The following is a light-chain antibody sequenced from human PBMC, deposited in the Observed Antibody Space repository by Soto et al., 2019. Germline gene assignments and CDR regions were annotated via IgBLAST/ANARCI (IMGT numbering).Light chain of an antibody. CDR2: AAS. CDR3: QQSFRPPWT. V-gene: IGKV1-39*01. CDR1: QIISNY. Sequence: DIQMTQSPSSLSASVGDSVTISCRTSQIISNYLNWYQQKPGKAPKLLIYAASSLQSGVPSRFSGCGSGTDFTLAIDSLQPEDFATYYCQQSFRPPWTFGRGTKV. J-gene: IGKJ1*01.